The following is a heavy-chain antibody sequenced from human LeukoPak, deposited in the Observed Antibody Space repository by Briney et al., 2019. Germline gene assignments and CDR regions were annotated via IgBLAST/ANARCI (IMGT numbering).Heavy chain of an antibody. CDR1: GYTFTGYY. J-gene: IGHJ5*02. V-gene: IGHV1-2*02. CDR3: ARDYDILTAFDP. CDR2: INPNSGGT. D-gene: IGHD3-9*01. Sequence: ASVKVSCKASGYTFTGYYMHWVRQAPGQGLEWMGWINPNSGGTNYAQKLQGRVTMTTDTSTSTAYMELRSLRSDDTAVYYCARDYDILTAFDPWGQGTLVTVSS.